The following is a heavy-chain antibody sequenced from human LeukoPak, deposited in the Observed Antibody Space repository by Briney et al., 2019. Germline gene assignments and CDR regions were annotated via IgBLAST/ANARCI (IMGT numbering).Heavy chain of an antibody. J-gene: IGHJ4*02. CDR1: GYTFTGYY. Sequence: ASVKVSCKASGYTFTGYYMHWVRQAPGQGLEWMGWINPNSGGTNYAQKFQGRVTMTRDTSISTAYMELSRLRSDDTAVYYCARVAGRWFGELIVFDYWGQGTLVTVSS. CDR3: ARVAGRWFGELIVFDY. CDR2: INPNSGGT. V-gene: IGHV1-2*02. D-gene: IGHD3-10*01.